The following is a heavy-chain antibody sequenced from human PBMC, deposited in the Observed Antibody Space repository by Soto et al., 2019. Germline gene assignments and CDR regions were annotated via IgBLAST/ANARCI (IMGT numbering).Heavy chain of an antibody. D-gene: IGHD2-2*01. Sequence: PGESLKISCKASGYTFTTFWISWVRQLPGKGLEWMGRIDPSDSYTSYSPSFQGHVTISVDKSISTAYLQWGSLTASDTAIYYCARIYCTTTTCDSWFDPWGQGTLVTLL. CDR1: GYTFTTFW. CDR2: IDPSDSYT. CDR3: ARIYCTTTTCDSWFDP. V-gene: IGHV5-10-1*01. J-gene: IGHJ5*02.